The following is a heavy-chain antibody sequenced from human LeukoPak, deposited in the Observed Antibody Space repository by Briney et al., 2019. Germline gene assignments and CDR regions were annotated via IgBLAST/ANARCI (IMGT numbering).Heavy chain of an antibody. CDR2: INAGSGDT. CDR3: AHDHSNYYYGMDV. Sequence: GASVKASCKASGYTFTNYAIHWVRQAPGQRLEWMGWINAGSGDTKYSQKFQGRVTITSDTSASTVYMELSNLRSEDTAVYYCAHDHSNYYYGMDVWGQGTTVTVSS. D-gene: IGHD4-11*01. CDR1: GYTFTNYA. J-gene: IGHJ6*02. V-gene: IGHV1-3*01.